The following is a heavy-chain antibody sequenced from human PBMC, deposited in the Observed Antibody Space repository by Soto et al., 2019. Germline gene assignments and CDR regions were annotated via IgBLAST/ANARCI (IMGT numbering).Heavy chain of an antibody. CDR3: ARGNVRGGCLDY. Sequence: QVQLVQSGAEERKPGASVKVSCKASGYTFSTYAMHWVRRAPGQSLEWMGWFNGGNENIKYSQKSEGRVIITKDTAASTAYMELNMLRSEDTAVYYCARGNVRGGCLDYWGQGTLVSVSS. V-gene: IGHV1-3*05. D-gene: IGHD3-10*01. CDR1: GYTFSTYA. CDR2: FNGGNENI. J-gene: IGHJ4*02.